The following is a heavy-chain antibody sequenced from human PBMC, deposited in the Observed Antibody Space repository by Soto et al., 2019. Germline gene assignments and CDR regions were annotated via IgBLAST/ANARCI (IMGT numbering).Heavy chain of an antibody. D-gene: IGHD6-19*01. V-gene: IGHV3-15*07. CDR3: TTQLYSSGGGDY. J-gene: IGHJ4*02. CDR2: IKSKTDGGTT. CDR1: GFTFSNAW. Sequence: EVQLVESGGGLVKPGGSLRLSCAASGFTFSNAWMNWVRQAPGKGLEWVGRIKSKTDGGTTDYAAPVKGRFTISRDDSKNTLYLQMNSLKTEDPAVYYCTTQLYSSGGGDYWVQGTLVTVSS.